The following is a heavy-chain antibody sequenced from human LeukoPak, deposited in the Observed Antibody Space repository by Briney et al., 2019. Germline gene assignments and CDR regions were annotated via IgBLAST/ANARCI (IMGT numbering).Heavy chain of an antibody. CDR2: IYTSGST. J-gene: IGHJ4*02. V-gene: IGHV4-4*07. Sequence: SETLSLTCTVSGGSISSYYWSWVRQPAGKGLEWIGRIYTSGSTNCNPSLKSRVTMSVDTSKNQFSLKLSSVTAADTAVYYCARDGRGTWIQLYDYWGQGTLVTVSS. D-gene: IGHD5-18*01. CDR1: GGSISSYY. CDR3: ARDGRGTWIQLYDY.